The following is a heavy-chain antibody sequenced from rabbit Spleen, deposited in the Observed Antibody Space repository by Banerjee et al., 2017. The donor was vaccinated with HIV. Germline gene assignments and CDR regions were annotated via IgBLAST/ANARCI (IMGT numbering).Heavy chain of an antibody. J-gene: IGHJ4*01. CDR3: ARGTDSGGRGYDL. CDR2: IDSVSSGRT. V-gene: IGHV1S45*01. Sequence: QEQLKESGGGLVKPEGSLTLTCTASGFSFSSSYWICWVRQDPGKGLEWIACIDSVSSGRTWYACWAKGRFTISKTSSTTVTLQMTSLTVADTATYFCARGTDSGGRGYDLWGQGPLVTVS. D-gene: IGHD1-1*01. CDR1: GFSFSSSYW.